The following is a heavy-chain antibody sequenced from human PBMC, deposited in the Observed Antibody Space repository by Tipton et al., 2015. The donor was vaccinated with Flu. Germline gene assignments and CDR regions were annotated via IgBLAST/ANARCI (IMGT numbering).Heavy chain of an antibody. CDR3: ARDADGYDY. CDR2: IKEDGTDK. D-gene: IGHD5-24*01. CDR1: GFNFRRYW. V-gene: IGHV3-7*01. J-gene: IGHJ4*02. Sequence: GSLRLSCAASGFNFRRYWMSWLRQAPGTGLEWVANIKEDGTDKYYVDSVEGRFTISKDNARNSLYLQMNGLRADDTAVYYCARDADGYDYWGQGAQVIVSS.